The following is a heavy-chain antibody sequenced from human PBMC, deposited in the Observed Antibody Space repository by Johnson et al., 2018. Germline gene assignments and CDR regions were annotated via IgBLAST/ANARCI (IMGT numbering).Heavy chain of an antibody. CDR1: GVTFSTYA. J-gene: IGHJ6*04. CDR2: ILPIFGTA. D-gene: IGHD6-6*01. CDR3: ACMYSSSAPFGYYYGMDV. Sequence: QVQLVQSGAEVKKPGSSVKVSCKASGVTFSTYALSWVRQAPGQGLEWMGGILPIFGTANYAQKFQGRVQITADESTSTAYMELSSRRSEDTAVYFCACMYSSSAPFGYYYGMDVWGKGTTVTVSS. V-gene: IGHV1-69*12.